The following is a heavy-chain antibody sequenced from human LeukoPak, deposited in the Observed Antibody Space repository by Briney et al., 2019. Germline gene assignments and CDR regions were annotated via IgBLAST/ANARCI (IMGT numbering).Heavy chain of an antibody. J-gene: IGHJ4*02. Sequence: ASVKVSCKASGGTFSSYAISWVRQAPGQGLEWMGGIIPIFGTANYAQKFQGRVTITADESTSTAYMELSSLRSEDTAVYYCANEGPYYYDSSGYYDYWGQGTLVTVSS. CDR3: ANEGPYYYDSSGYYDY. V-gene: IGHV1-69*01. CDR1: GGTFSSYA. D-gene: IGHD3-22*01. CDR2: IIPIFGTA.